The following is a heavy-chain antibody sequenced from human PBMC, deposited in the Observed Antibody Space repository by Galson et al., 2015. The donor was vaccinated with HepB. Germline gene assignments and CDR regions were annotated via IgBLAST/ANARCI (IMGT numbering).Heavy chain of an antibody. V-gene: IGHV3-21*01. CDR2: ISSSSTYI. J-gene: IGHJ4*02. D-gene: IGHD6-6*01. CDR3: ARDDRGDYATIAARPFDY. CDR1: GFTFSSYS. Sequence: SLRLSCAASGFTFSSYSMNWVRQAPGEGLEWVSSISSSSTYIYYADSVKGRFTISRDNAKNSLYLQMNSLRAEDTAVYYCARDDRGDYATIAARPFDYWGQGTLVTVSS.